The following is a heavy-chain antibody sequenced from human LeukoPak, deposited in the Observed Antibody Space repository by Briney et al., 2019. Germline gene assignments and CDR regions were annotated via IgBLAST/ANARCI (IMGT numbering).Heavy chain of an antibody. Sequence: GGSLRLSCTASGFTFGDYAMSWVRQAPGKGLEWVGFIRSKAYGGTTEYAASVKGRFTISREDSKSIAYLQMSSLKTEDTAMYYCTRVRVVEAGTIDYWGQGALVTVSS. CDR2: IRSKAYGGTT. V-gene: IGHV3-49*04. D-gene: IGHD2-15*01. CDR3: TRVRVVEAGTIDY. CDR1: GFTFGDYA. J-gene: IGHJ4*02.